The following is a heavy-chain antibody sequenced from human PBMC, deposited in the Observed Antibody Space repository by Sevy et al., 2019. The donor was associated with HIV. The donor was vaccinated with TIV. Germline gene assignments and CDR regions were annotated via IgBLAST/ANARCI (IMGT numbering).Heavy chain of an antibody. CDR2: ISGSGYPT. Sequence: GGSLRLSCAASGFTFSSYAMSWVRQAPGKGLEWVSAISGSGYPTYYTDSVKGRFTISRDNSKNTLYLQMNSLRAEDTAVYYCAKEGRGYYYDSSGLFDYWGQGTLVTVSS. V-gene: IGHV3-23*01. D-gene: IGHD3-22*01. CDR1: GFTFSSYA. J-gene: IGHJ4*02. CDR3: AKEGRGYYYDSSGLFDY.